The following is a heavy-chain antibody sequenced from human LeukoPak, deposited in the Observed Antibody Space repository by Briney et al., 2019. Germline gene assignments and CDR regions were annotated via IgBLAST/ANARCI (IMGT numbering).Heavy chain of an antibody. Sequence: AGGSLRLSCAASGFTFDDYAMHWVRQAPGKGLEWVSGISWNSGNIGYADSVKGRFTISRDNAKNSLYLQMNSLRAEDTALYYCAKDGGDYYYYGMDVWGQGTTVTIS. J-gene: IGHJ6*02. CDR1: GFTFDDYA. V-gene: IGHV3-9*01. CDR3: AKDGGDYYYYGMDV. D-gene: IGHD2-21*01. CDR2: ISWNSGNI.